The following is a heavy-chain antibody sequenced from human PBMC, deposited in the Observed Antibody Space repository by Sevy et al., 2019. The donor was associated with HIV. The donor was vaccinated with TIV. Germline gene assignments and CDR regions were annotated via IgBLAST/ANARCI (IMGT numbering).Heavy chain of an antibody. CDR1: GFSFSSYS. D-gene: IGHD6-13*01. CDR2: IGSSNSYI. Sequence: GGSLRLSCAASGFSFSSYSVSWVRQAPGKGLEWVASIGSSNSYIYYADSVKGRFTISRDNAKNSLFLHMNTLRAEETAVYYCARSYSSSWYILYYFEYWGQGTPVTVSS. V-gene: IGHV3-21*01. CDR3: ARSYSSSWYILYYFEY. J-gene: IGHJ4*02.